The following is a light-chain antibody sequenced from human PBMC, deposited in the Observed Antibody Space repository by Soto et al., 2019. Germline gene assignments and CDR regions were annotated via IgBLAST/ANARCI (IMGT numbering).Light chain of an antibody. Sequence: QSVLTQPPSVSGTPGQRVSISCTGTSSNLGAGYDVHWYQQLPGAAPRLLIFGNNVRPSGVPDRFSGSKSGTSASLAITGLQAEEEAIYHRQSYDGSLAPSIFGAGTKLTVL. J-gene: IGLJ2*01. CDR1: SSNLGAGYD. V-gene: IGLV1-40*01. CDR3: QSYDGSLAPSI. CDR2: GNN.